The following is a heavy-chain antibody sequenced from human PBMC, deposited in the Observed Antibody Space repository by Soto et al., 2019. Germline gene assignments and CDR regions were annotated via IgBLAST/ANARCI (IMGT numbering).Heavy chain of an antibody. V-gene: IGHV4-59*01. CDR3: ARDCSGGSCSYYYGMDV. Sequence: SETLSLTCTVSGGSIINYYWSWIRQPPGKGLEWIGYIYYSGSTNYNPSLKSRVTISVDTSKNQFSLKLSSVTAADTAVYYCARDCSGGSCSYYYGMDVWGQGTTVTVSS. D-gene: IGHD2-15*01. CDR2: IYYSGST. J-gene: IGHJ6*02. CDR1: GGSIINYY.